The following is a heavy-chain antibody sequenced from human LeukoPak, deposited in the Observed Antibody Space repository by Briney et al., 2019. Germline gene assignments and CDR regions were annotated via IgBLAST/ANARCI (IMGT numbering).Heavy chain of an antibody. CDR3: AKAMVRGVIITLDY. V-gene: IGHV3-23*01. D-gene: IGHD3-10*01. J-gene: IGHJ4*02. CDR1: RFTFSSYA. CDR2: ISGSGGST. Sequence: PGGSLRLSCAASRFTFSSYAMSWVRQAPGKGLEWVSAISGSGGSTYYADSVKGRFTISRDNSKNTLYLQMNSLRAEDTAVYYCAKAMVRGVIITLDYWGQGTLVTVSS.